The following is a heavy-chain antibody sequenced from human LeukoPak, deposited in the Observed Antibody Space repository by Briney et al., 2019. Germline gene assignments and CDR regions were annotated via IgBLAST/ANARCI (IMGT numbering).Heavy chain of an antibody. CDR3: ARGSWRNWFDP. V-gene: IGHV3-74*01. CDR1: GFTFRSYW. J-gene: IGHJ5*02. CDR2: INPDGSTT. D-gene: IGHD6-13*01. Sequence: GGSLRLSCAASGFTFRSYWMHWVHQAPGEGLVWVSRINPDGSTTTYADSVKGRFTISRDNAKNTLYLQMNSLRAEDTAVYYCARGSWRNWFDPWGQGTLVTVSS.